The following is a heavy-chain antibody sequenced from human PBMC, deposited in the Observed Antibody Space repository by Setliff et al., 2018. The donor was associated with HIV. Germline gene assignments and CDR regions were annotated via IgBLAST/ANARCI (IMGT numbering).Heavy chain of an antibody. V-gene: IGHV1-69*13. CDR3: ARDDHYYDSGSYYSDWYFDL. D-gene: IGHD3-10*01. J-gene: IGHJ2*01. CDR2: IIPIFGST. Sequence: SVKVSCKASGGTFSNYAFSWVRQAPGQGLEWMGGIIPIFGSTKYAQKFQGRVTISADESTTTADMELSSLRSEDTAVYYCARDDHYYDSGSYYSDWYFDLWGRGTLVTSPQ. CDR1: GGTFSNYA.